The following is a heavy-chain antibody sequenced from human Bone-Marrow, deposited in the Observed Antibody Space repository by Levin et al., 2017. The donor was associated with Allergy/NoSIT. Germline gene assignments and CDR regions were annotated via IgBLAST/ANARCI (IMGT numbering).Heavy chain of an antibody. CDR3: ARAIATSY. D-gene: IGHD6-13*01. CDR1: GFTFSSFW. J-gene: IGHJ4*02. CDR2: IKQDGSEK. V-gene: IGHV3-7*01. Sequence: GGFLRLSCAASGFTFSSFWMSWVRQAPGKGLEWVANIKQDGSEKSYVDSVKGRFTISRDNAKNSLYLEMNSLRVEDTAIYYCARAIATSYWGRGTLVTVSS.